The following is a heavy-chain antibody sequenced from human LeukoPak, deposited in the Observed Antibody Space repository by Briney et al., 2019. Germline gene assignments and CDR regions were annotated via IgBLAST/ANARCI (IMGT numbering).Heavy chain of an antibody. Sequence: GGSLRLSCAASGFTFSTYIMNWVRQTPGKGLEWVSSIGTSTSYIYYADSVKGRFTISRDNAKSSLYLQMNSLRAEDTAVYYCARAGLMVRGVYNWFDPWGQGTLVTVSS. V-gene: IGHV3-21*01. J-gene: IGHJ5*02. CDR1: GFTFSTYI. D-gene: IGHD3-10*01. CDR3: ARAGLMVRGVYNWFDP. CDR2: IGTSTSYI.